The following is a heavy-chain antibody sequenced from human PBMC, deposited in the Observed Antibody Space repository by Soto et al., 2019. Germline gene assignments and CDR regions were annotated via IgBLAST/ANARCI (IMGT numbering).Heavy chain of an antibody. Sequence: SETLSLTCTVSGGSISSYYWSWIRQPPGKGLEWIGYIYYSGSTNYNPSLKSRVAISVDTSKNQFSLKLSSVTAADTAVYYCARALIYSSGYNYFDYWGQGTLVTVSS. D-gene: IGHD3-22*01. J-gene: IGHJ4*02. CDR1: GGSISSYY. CDR3: ARALIYSSGYNYFDY. CDR2: IYYSGST. V-gene: IGHV4-59*01.